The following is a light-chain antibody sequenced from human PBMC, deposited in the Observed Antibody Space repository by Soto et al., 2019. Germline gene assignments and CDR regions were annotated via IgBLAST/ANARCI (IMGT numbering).Light chain of an antibody. CDR3: QQSYSVPR. CDR2: AAS. J-gene: IGKJ1*01. V-gene: IGKV1-39*01. CDR1: RSISNY. Sequence: DIQMTQSPSSLSASVGDRVTITCRASRSISNYLNWYQQKSGKAPRLLIYAASSLQTGVPSRFSGTGAGTAFTLTSTRLQPEDSATYYCQQSYSVPRFGQGTRVDLK.